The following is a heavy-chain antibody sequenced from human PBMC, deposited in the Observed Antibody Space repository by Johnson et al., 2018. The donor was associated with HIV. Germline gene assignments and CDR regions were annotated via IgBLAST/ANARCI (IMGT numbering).Heavy chain of an antibody. CDR3: AREGAWEVRPGAFDI. D-gene: IGHD1-26*01. J-gene: IGHJ3*02. CDR1: GFTVSSNY. V-gene: IGHV3-66*01. CDR2: IYSGGST. Sequence: VQLVESGGGLVQPGGSLRLSCAASGFTVSSNYMSWVRQAPGKGLEWVSVIYSGGSTYYADSVKGRFTIYRDNSKNTLYLQMNSLRAEDTAVYYCAREGAWEVRPGAFDIWGQGTMVTVSS.